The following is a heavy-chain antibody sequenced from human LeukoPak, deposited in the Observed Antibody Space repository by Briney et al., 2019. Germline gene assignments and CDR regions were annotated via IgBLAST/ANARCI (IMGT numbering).Heavy chain of an antibody. CDR3: ARSNGYGLVGI. V-gene: IGHV4-39*07. J-gene: IGHJ3*02. CDR1: GASISSGSNY. CDR2: IYSSGST. D-gene: IGHD3-10*01. Sequence: PSETLSLTCSVSGASISSGSNYWGWIRQPPGKTLEWLGSIYSSGSTYYTPSLKSRVIIIIDTPKNHFSLTLNTVTAADTAVYYCARSNGYGLVGIWGQGTMVTVSS.